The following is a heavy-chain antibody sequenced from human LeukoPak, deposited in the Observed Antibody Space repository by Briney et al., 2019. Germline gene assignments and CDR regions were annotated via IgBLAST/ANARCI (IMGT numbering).Heavy chain of an antibody. V-gene: IGHV3-7*03. CDR2: IKHDGSEK. CDR3: AREATVAGIYYYYYMDV. CDR1: GFTFSSNW. Sequence: GGSLRLSCAASGFTFSSNWMSWVRQAPGKGLEWVANIKHDGSEKYYVDSVKGRFTISRDNAKNSLYLQMNSLRAEDTALYYCAREATVAGIYYYYYMDVWGKGTTVTVSS. J-gene: IGHJ6*03. D-gene: IGHD6-19*01.